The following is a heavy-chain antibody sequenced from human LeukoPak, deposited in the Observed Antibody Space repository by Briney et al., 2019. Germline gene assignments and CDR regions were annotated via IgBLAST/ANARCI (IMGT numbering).Heavy chain of an antibody. CDR3: ARWEVRLNAFEM. J-gene: IGHJ3*02. Sequence: SETLSLTCAVYGGSFSGYYWSWIRQPPGKGLEWIGEINHSGSTNYNPSLKSRVTISVDTSKNQFSLKLSSVTAADTAVYYCARWEVRLNAFEMWGQGTMVTVSS. D-gene: IGHD3-10*01. V-gene: IGHV4-34*01. CDR2: INHSGST. CDR1: GGSFSGYY.